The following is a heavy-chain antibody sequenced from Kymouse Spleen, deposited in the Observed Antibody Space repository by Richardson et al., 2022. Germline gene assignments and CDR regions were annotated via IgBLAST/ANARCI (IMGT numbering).Heavy chain of an antibody. D-gene: IGHD1-20*01,IGHD1-7*01. CDR2: ISYDGSNK. CDR3: AKGYNWNLDY. V-gene: IGHV3-30*18. J-gene: IGHJ4*02. Sequence: QVQLVESGGGVVQPGRSLRLSCAASGFTFSSYGMHWVRQAPGKGLEWVAVISYDGSNKYYADSVKGRFTISRDNSKNTLYLQMNSLRAEDTAVYYCAKGYNWNLDYWGQGTLVTVSS. CDR1: GFTFSSYG.